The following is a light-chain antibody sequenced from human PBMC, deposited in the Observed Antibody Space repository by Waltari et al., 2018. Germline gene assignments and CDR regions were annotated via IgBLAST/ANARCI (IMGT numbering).Light chain of an antibody. CDR3: QQTYTSPRT. J-gene: IGKJ1*01. CDR2: ATS. V-gene: IGKV1-39*01. CDR1: QTITKF. Sequence: DIQMTQSPSTLSASVGDRVTITCRASQTITKFLSWYQQKPGKAPKLLIYATSRLQSGVPSRFSGSGSGTDFALTISNLQPEDFATYFCQQTYTSPRTFGQGTEVEIK.